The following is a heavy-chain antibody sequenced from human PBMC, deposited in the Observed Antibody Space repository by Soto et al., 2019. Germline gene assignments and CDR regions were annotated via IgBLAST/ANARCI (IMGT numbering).Heavy chain of an antibody. CDR1: GYTFTSYG. D-gene: IGHD3-16*01. CDR2: ISAYNGNT. V-gene: IGHV1-18*01. Sequence: GASVKVSCKASGYTFTSYGISWVRQAPGQGLEWMGWISAYNGNTNYAQKLQGRVTMTTDTTTSTAYMELRSLRSDDTAVYYCARDPRITLGGAYWFDPWGQGTLVTVSS. J-gene: IGHJ5*02. CDR3: ARDPRITLGGAYWFDP.